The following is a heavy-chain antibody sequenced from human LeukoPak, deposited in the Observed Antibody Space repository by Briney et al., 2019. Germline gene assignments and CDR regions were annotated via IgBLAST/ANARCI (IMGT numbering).Heavy chain of an antibody. CDR1: GFTFSSYA. D-gene: IGHD2-15*01. J-gene: IGHJ4*02. CDR2: IPYDGSNK. V-gene: IGHV3-30-3*01. CDR3: AREDLGRDIDY. Sequence: PGGSLRLSCAASGFTFSSYAMHWVRQAPGKGLEWVAVIPYDGSNKHYADSVKGRFTISRDNSKNTLYLQMNSLRAEDTAVYYCAREDLGRDIDYWGQGTLVTVSS.